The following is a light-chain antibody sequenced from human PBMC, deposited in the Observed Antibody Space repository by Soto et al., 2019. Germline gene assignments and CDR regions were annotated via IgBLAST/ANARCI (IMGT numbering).Light chain of an antibody. CDR1: QSVSSSY. J-gene: IGKJ1*01. CDR2: GAS. Sequence: EIVLTQSPGTLSLSPGERATLSCRASQSVSSSYLAWYQQKPCQAPRLLIYGASSRATGIPDRFSGSGSGTDFTLTICRLEPEDFAVYYCQQYGNSPQTFGQGTKVEIK. V-gene: IGKV3-20*01. CDR3: QQYGNSPQT.